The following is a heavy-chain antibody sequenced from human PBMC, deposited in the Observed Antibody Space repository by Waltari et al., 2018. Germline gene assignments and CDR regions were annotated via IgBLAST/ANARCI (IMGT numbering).Heavy chain of an antibody. CDR2: INPNSGGT. J-gene: IGHJ5*02. CDR1: GGTFSSYA. CDR3: AREVVVITNWFDP. Sequence: QVQLVQSGAEVKKPGSSVKVSCKASGGTFSSYAISWVRQAPGQGLEWMGRINPNSGGTNYAQKFQGRVTMTRDTSISTAYMELSRLRSDDTAVYYCAREVVVITNWFDPWGQGTLVTVSS. D-gene: IGHD3-22*01. V-gene: IGHV1-2*02.